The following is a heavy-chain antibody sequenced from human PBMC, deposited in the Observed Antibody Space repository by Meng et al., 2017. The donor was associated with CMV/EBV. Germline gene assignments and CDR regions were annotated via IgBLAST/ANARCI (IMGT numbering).Heavy chain of an antibody. Sequence: GESLKISCAASGFTFSSYAMHCVRQAPGKGLEWVAVISYDGSNKYYADSVKGRFTISRDNSKNTLYLQMNSLRAEDTAVYYCARSGYCSSTSCYEGWFDPWGQGTLVTVSS. V-gene: IGHV3-30*04. CDR3: ARSGYCSSTSCYEGWFDP. J-gene: IGHJ5*02. CDR1: GFTFSSYA. D-gene: IGHD2-2*01. CDR2: ISYDGSNK.